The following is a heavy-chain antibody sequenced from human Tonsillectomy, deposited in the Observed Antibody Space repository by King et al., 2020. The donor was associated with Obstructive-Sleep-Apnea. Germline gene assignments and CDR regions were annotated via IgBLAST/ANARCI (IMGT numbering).Heavy chain of an antibody. Sequence: VQLVESGGGVVQPGRSLRLSCAASGFTFSSYGMHWVRQAPGKGLEWVAVVTKDGSNKYYADSVKGRFAISRDNSKNKLYLQMTGLRAEDTAVYYCAKDHYSGSGTSYYSENDYWGQGTLVTVSS. CDR2: VTKDGSNK. CDR1: GFTFSSYG. V-gene: IGHV3-30*18. CDR3: AKDHYSGSGTSYYSENDY. D-gene: IGHD3-10*01. J-gene: IGHJ4*02.